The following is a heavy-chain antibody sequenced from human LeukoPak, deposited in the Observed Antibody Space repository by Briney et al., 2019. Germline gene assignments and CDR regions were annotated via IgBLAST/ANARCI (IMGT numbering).Heavy chain of an antibody. J-gene: IGHJ4*02. D-gene: IGHD6-13*01. Sequence: SETLSLTCRVSGGSISSSSYYWGWIRQPPGKGLEWIGSIYYSGSTYYNPSLKSRVTISVDTSKNQFSLKLSSVTAADTAVYYCARHRQGGIYSSSWYGFGYWGQGTLVTVPS. V-gene: IGHV4-39*01. CDR2: IYYSGST. CDR1: GGSISSSSYY. CDR3: ARHRQGGIYSSSWYGFGY.